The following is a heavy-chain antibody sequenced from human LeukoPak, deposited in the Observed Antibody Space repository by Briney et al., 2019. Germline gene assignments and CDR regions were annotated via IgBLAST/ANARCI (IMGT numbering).Heavy chain of an antibody. V-gene: IGHV3-48*03. CDR3: ARVTEYYIDY. CDR2: MSNNGRTI. CDR1: GFTSSTYE. Sequence: PGGSLRLSCAASGFTSSTYEMNWVRQAPGKGLEWLSYMSNNGRTIYYADSVKGRFTISRDNAKNSLYLQMNSLRAEDTAVYYCARVTEYYIDYWGQGTQVTVSS. J-gene: IGHJ4*02.